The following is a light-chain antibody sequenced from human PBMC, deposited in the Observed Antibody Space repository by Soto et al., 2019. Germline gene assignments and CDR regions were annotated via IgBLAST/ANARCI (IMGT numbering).Light chain of an antibody. J-gene: IGKJ5*01. CDR2: GAS. CDR1: QSVSNDY. CDR3: QLYGNSTQTT. V-gene: IGKV3-20*01. Sequence: EIVLTQSPGTLSLSPGERATLSCRASQSVSNDYLAWYQQKPGQAPSLLIYGASSRATGIPDRFSGSGSGTEFTLTISRLEPEDFAVYYCQLYGNSTQTTFRPGPRLEIK.